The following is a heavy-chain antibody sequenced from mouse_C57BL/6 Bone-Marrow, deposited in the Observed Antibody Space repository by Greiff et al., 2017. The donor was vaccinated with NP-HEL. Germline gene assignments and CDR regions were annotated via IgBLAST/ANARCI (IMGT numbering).Heavy chain of an antibody. D-gene: IGHD4-1*01. CDR3: VKDLTSLTGPDY. V-gene: IGHV7-4*01. CDR2: IRNKANGYTT. CDR1: GFTFTDYY. Sequence: EVQRVESGGGLVQPGASLRLSCAASGFTFTDYYMSWVRQPPGKAPEWLALIRNKANGYTTEYTASVKGRFTISRDNSQNILYLQMNTLRAEDSATYYCVKDLTSLTGPDYWGQGTTLTVSS. J-gene: IGHJ2*01.